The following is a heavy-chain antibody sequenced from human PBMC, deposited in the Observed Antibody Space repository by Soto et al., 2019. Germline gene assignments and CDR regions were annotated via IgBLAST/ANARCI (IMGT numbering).Heavy chain of an antibody. CDR2: INPNSGGT. Sequence: ASVKVSCKAPGYTFTGYYMHWVRQAPGQGLEWMGWINPNSGGTNYAQKSQGWVTMTRDTSISTAYMELSRLRSDDTAVYYCARLSHGSGSSFYFDYWGQGTLVTVSS. CDR1: GYTFTGYY. J-gene: IGHJ4*02. CDR3: ARLSHGSGSSFYFDY. D-gene: IGHD3-10*01. V-gene: IGHV1-2*04.